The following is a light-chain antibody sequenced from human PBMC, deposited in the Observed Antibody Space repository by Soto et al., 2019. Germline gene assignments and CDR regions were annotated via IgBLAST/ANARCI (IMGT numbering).Light chain of an antibody. CDR3: GAWDTSLIASFV. V-gene: IGLV1-51*01. CDR1: ISNILNNY. CDR2: DND. J-gene: IGLJ1*01. Sequence: QSSLTHPPSXSPAPGHKVTISFSGSISNILNNYVSWYQQLPGTAPKLLIYDNDKRPSGIPERFSGYESCTSARLGITGLQTGDEADYYCGAWDTSLIASFVFGSGTKVPV.